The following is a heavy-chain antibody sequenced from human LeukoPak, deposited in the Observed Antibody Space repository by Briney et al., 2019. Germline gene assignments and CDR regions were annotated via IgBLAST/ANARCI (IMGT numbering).Heavy chain of an antibody. V-gene: IGHV3-23*01. CDR3: AKASRQAAVASPLDY. CDR2: IGGVGDRT. CDR1: GFTFSSYA. J-gene: IGHJ4*02. Sequence: GGSLRLSCAASGFTFSSYAMSWVRQAPGKGLEWVAGIGGVGDRTYYADSVKGRFTISRDNSKDTLFLQMNSLKAEDTAVYYCAKASRQAAVASPLDYWGQGTLVTVSS. D-gene: IGHD6-19*01.